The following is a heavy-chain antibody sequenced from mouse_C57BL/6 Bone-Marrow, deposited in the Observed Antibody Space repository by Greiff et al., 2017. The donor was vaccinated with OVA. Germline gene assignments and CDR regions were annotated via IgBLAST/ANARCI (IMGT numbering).Heavy chain of an antibody. CDR2: IDPEDGET. CDR3: ASRRWLPYFDY. Sequence: VQLKQSGAELVKPGASVKLSCTASGFNIKDYYMHWVKQRTEQGLEWIGRIDPEDGETKYAPKFQGKATITAATSSNTAYLQLSSLTSEDTAVDYCASRRWLPYFDYWGQGTTLTVSS. D-gene: IGHD2-3*01. CDR1: GFNIKDYY. J-gene: IGHJ2*01. V-gene: IGHV14-2*01.